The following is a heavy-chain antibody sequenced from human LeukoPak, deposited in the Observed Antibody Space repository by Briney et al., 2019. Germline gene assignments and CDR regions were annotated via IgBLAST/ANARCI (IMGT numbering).Heavy chain of an antibody. Sequence: TLSLTCTVSGGSISSSSYYWGWIRQPPGKGLEXIGSIYYSGSTYYNPSLKSRVTISVDTSKNQFSLKLSSVTAADTAVYYCARLIGGYEREAPYFQHWGQGTLVTVSS. CDR2: IYYSGST. CDR1: GGSISSSSYY. J-gene: IGHJ1*01. CDR3: ARLIGGYEREAPYFQH. V-gene: IGHV4-39*01. D-gene: IGHD5-12*01.